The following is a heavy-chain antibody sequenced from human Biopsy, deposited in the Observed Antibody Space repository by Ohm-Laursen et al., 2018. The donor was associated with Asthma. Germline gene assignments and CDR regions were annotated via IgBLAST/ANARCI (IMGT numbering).Heavy chain of an antibody. CDR1: GYTFISYA. CDR3: ARTYYDFLTGQVNDAFDI. V-gene: IGHV1-3*01. Sequence: GASVKVSCKASGYTFISYAIHWVRQAPGQRLEWMGWINAGNGNTKYSQKFQGRVTITRDTSASTAYMELSSLRSEDTAVYYCARTYYDFLTGQVNDAFDIWGQGTMATVSS. D-gene: IGHD3-9*01. J-gene: IGHJ3*02. CDR2: INAGNGNT.